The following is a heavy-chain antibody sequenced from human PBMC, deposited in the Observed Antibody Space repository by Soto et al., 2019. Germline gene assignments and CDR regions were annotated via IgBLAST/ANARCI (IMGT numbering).Heavy chain of an antibody. CDR3: ARVSYYTEIVTYYFDF. V-gene: IGHV1-18*01. Sequence: QVQLVQSGAEVKKPGASVKVSCKASGYTFTSYGISWVRQAPGQGLEWMGWISAYNGNTNYAQKLQGRITMTTDTSTSTAYMEVRSLGSDDTAVYYCARVSYYTEIVTYYFDFWGQGTLVTVSS. D-gene: IGHD1-26*01. CDR1: GYTFTSYG. J-gene: IGHJ4*02. CDR2: ISAYNGNT.